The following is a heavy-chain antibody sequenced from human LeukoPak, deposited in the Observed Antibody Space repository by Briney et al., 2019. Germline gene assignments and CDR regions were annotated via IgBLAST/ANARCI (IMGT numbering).Heavy chain of an antibody. J-gene: IGHJ5*02. Sequence: SETLSLTCNVSGGSISSSSYYWGWIRQPPGRGLEWIGSIYSSGSIYYSPSLKSRVTISVDTSKSQFSLKLSSVTAADTAVYYCARASGSYSFRRFDPWGQGTLVTVSS. CDR2: IYSSGSI. V-gene: IGHV4-39*01. D-gene: IGHD1-26*01. CDR3: ARASGSYSFRRFDP. CDR1: GGSISSSSYY.